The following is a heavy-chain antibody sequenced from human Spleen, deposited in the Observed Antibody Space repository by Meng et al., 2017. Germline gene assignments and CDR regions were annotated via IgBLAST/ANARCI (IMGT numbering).Heavy chain of an antibody. Sequence: QAQLQQWGPGLVKPSQTLSLTCTVSGGSMTSGGYYWSWIRQPPGKGLEWIGEINHSGSTNYNPSLESRATISVDTSQNNLSLKLSSVTAADSAVYYCARGPTTMAHDFDYWGQGTLVTVSS. V-gene: IGHV4-31*02. CDR2: INHSGST. CDR3: ARGPTTMAHDFDY. D-gene: IGHD4-11*01. J-gene: IGHJ4*02. CDR1: GGSMTSGGYY.